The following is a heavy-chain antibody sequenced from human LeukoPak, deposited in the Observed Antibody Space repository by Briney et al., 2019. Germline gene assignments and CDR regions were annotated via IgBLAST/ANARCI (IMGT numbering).Heavy chain of an antibody. V-gene: IGHV1-69*05. CDR1: GGTFSSYA. Sequence: SVKVSCKASGGTFSSYAISWVRQAPGQGLEWMGRIIPIFGTANYAQKFRGRVTITTDESTSTAYMELSSLRSEDTAVYYCARDSNPYNWNGAWAFDIWGQGTMVTVSS. CDR3: ARDSNPYNWNGAWAFDI. D-gene: IGHD1-20*01. J-gene: IGHJ3*02. CDR2: IIPIFGTA.